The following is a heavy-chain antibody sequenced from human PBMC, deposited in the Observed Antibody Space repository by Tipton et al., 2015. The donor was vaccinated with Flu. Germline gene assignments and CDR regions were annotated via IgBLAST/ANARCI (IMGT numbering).Heavy chain of an antibody. V-gene: IGHV4-4*02. D-gene: IGHD3-22*01. J-gene: IGHJ4*02. CDR1: GGSISSSNW. Sequence: TLSLTCAVSGGSISSSNWWSWVHQPPGKGLEWIGEIYHSGSTNYNPSLKSRVTISVDKSKNQFSLKLSSVTAADTAVYYCARAKSPGYYYDSSEGAYFDYWGQGTLVTVSS. CDR2: IYHSGST. CDR3: ARAKSPGYYYDSSEGAYFDY.